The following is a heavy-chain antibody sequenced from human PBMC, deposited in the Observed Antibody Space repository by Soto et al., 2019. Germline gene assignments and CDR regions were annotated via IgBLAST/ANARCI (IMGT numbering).Heavy chain of an antibody. CDR3: ARSDGGPGGYYYGMDV. V-gene: IGHV4-31*11. Sequence: SETLSLTCAVYGGSFSGYYWSWIRQHPGKGLEWIGYIFYSGSTYYNPSLKSRVTISVDTSKNQFSLKLSSVTAADTAVYYCARSDGGPGGYYYGMDVWGQGTTVTVSS. CDR1: GGSFSGYY. J-gene: IGHJ6*02. D-gene: IGHD2-8*02. CDR2: IFYSGST.